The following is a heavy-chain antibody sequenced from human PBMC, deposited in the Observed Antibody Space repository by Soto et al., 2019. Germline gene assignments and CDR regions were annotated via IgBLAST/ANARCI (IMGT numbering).Heavy chain of an antibody. J-gene: IGHJ6*02. CDR3: ARGLPGLFTYYYYGMDV. CDR1: GYTFTSYG. D-gene: IGHD5-12*01. CDR2: ISAYNGNT. V-gene: IGHV1-18*01. Sequence: ASVKVSCKASGYTFTSYGISWVLQAPGQGLEWMGWISAYNGNTNYAQKLQGRVTMTTDTSTSTAYMELRSLRSDDTAVYYCARGLPGLFTYYYYGMDVWGQGTTVTVSS.